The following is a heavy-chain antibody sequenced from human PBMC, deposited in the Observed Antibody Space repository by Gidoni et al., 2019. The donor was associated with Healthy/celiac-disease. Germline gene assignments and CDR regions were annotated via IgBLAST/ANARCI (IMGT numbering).Heavy chain of an antibody. Sequence: EVQLVQSGAEVKKPGESLRISCKGSGYSFTSYWISWVRQMPGKGLEWMGRIDPSDSYTNYSPSFQGHVTISADKSISTAYLQWSSLKASDTAMYYCARHWRYSSSWYRSNYYGMDVWGQGTTVTVSS. V-gene: IGHV5-10-1*03. CDR2: IDPSDSYT. J-gene: IGHJ6*02. CDR3: ARHWRYSSSWYRSNYYGMDV. CDR1: GYSFTSYW. D-gene: IGHD6-13*01.